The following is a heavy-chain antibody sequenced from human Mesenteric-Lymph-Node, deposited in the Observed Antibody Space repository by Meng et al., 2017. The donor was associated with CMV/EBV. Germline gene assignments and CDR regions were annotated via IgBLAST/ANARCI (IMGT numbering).Heavy chain of an antibody. V-gene: IGHV3-11*04. D-gene: IGHD3-3*01. CDR2: ISSSGSTI. CDR3: ARASGLEWLLYLDY. CDR1: GFTFSDYY. J-gene: IGHJ4*02. Sequence: GESLKISCAASGFTFSDYYMSWIRQAPGKGLEWVSYISSSGSTINYGDSVKGQFTISRDNAKNSLYLQMNSLRAEDTAVYYCARASGLEWLLYLDYWGRGTRVTVSS.